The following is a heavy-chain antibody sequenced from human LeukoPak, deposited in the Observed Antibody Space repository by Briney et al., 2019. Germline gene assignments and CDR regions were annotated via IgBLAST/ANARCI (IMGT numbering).Heavy chain of an antibody. V-gene: IGHV4-59*01. CDR1: GGSISSYY. CDR3: ARVDWNWYFDL. D-gene: IGHD3-9*01. J-gene: IGHJ2*01. Sequence: PSETLSLTCTVPGGSISSYYWSWIRQPPGKGLEWIGYIYYSGSTNYNPSLKSRVTISVDTSKNQFSLKLSSVTAADTAVYYCARVDWNWYFDLWGRGTLVTVSS. CDR2: IYYSGST.